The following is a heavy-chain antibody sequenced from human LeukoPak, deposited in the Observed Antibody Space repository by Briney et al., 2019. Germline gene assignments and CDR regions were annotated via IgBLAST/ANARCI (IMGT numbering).Heavy chain of an antibody. D-gene: IGHD3-9*01. CDR3: AKESRRYTAGYPPDY. J-gene: IGHJ4*02. V-gene: IGHV4-59*12. CDR2: IYYSGST. Sequence: SETLSLTCTVSGGSISSYYWSWIRQPPGKGLKWIGYIYYSGSTNYNPSLKSRVTISVDTSKNQFSLKLSSVTAADTAIYYCAKESRRYTAGYPPDYWGQGTLVTVSS. CDR1: GGSISSYY.